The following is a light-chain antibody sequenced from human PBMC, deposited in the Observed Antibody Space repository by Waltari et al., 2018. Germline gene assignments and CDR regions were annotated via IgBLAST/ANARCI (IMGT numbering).Light chain of an antibody. CDR3: QQYDNLPMYT. Sequence: DIQMTQSPSSLSASVGDRVTITCQASQDISNYLNWYQQKPGKAPKLLIYDASNLETGVPSRFSGSGSGTDFTFSISCLQPEDIATYYCQQYDNLPMYTFGQGTKLDIK. V-gene: IGKV1-33*01. CDR1: QDISNY. J-gene: IGKJ2*01. CDR2: DAS.